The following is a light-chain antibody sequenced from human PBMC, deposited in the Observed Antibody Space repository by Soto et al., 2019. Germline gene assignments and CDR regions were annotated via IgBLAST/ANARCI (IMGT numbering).Light chain of an antibody. CDR1: QSISTW. CDR2: AAS. CDR3: LQDYNYPLT. V-gene: IGKV1-6*01. J-gene: IGKJ4*01. Sequence: IQMTPSPSTPPAPLGDRVPITCRANQSISTWLAWYQQKPGKAPNLLIYAASSLQSGVPSRFSGSGSGTDFTLTISSLQPEDFATYYCLQDYNYPLTFGGGTKVDI.